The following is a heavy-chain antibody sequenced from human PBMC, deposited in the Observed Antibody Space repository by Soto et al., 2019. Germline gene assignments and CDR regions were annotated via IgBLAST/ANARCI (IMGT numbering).Heavy chain of an antibody. D-gene: IGHD5-18*01. CDR1: GFTFSSYG. CDR3: AKWDTAMVSYYYYGMDV. J-gene: IGHJ6*02. Sequence: QPGGSLRLSCAASGFTFSSYGMHWVRQAPGKGLEWVAVISYDGSNKYYADSVKGRFTISRDNSKNTLYLQMNSLRAEDTAVYYCAKWDTAMVSYYYYGMDVWGQGTTVTVFS. V-gene: IGHV3-30*18. CDR2: ISYDGSNK.